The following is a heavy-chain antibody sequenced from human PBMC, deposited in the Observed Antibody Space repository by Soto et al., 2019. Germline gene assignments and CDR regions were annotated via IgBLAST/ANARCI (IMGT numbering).Heavy chain of an antibody. J-gene: IGHJ4*02. Sequence: EVQLVESGGGVVQPGRSLRLSCTASGFTFDDYAMHWVRQAPGKGLEWVSGIGWNSGSIGYADSVKGRYTISRDNAKNSLYLQMNSLRAEDTALYYCAKVMAPDGSGRGYHFDYWGQGTLVIVSS. V-gene: IGHV3-9*01. CDR3: AKVMAPDGSGRGYHFDY. CDR2: IGWNSGSI. CDR1: GFTFDDYA. D-gene: IGHD6-19*01.